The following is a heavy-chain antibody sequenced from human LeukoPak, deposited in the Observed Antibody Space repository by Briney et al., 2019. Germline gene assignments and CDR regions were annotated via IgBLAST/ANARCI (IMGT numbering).Heavy chain of an antibody. CDR1: GFTVSSNY. V-gene: IGHV3-53*01. D-gene: IGHD6-19*01. CDR3: AKDISGWYGSFAFDI. CDR2: IYSGGST. J-gene: IGHJ3*02. Sequence: PGGSLRLSCAASGFTVSSNYMSWVRQAPGKGLEWVPVIYSGGSTYYADSVKGRFTISRDNSKNTLYLQMNSLRAEDTAVYYCAKDISGWYGSFAFDIWGQGTMVTVSS.